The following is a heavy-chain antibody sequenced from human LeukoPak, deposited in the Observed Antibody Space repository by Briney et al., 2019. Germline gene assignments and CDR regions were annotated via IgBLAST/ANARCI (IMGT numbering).Heavy chain of an antibody. CDR2: ISNTGTTI. CDR3: ARGGAADY. D-gene: IGHD1-26*01. Sequence: GGSLRLSCAASGFTFSSYEMNWVRQAPGKGLEWVSYISNTGTTIYYADSVKGRLTISRDNAKNSLYLQMNSLRAEDTAAYYCARGGAADYWGQGTLVTVSS. J-gene: IGHJ4*02. V-gene: IGHV3-48*03. CDR1: GFTFSSYE.